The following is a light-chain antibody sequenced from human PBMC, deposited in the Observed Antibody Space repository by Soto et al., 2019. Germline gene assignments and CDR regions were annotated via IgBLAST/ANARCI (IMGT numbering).Light chain of an antibody. Sequence: AIQMTQSPSSLSASVGARVTITCRASPGIRNDLGWYQQKPGKAPKLLIYAASSLQSGVPLRFSGTGSGTHFTSTVSSLQPEDFATYYYLQDYNYPRTFGQGTKVEIK. CDR2: AAS. V-gene: IGKV1-6*01. CDR3: LQDYNYPRT. CDR1: PGIRND. J-gene: IGKJ1*01.